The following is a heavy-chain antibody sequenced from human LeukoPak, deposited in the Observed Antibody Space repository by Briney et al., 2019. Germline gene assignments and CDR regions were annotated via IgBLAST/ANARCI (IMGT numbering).Heavy chain of an antibody. Sequence: NPSETLSLTCAVHGGSFSGYYWSWIRQPPGKGLESIGEINHSGSTNYNPSLKSRVTISVDTSKNQFSLKLSSVTAADTAVYYCARLWNYYGSGSKRNWFDPWGQGTLVTVSS. CDR3: ARLWNYYGSGSKRNWFDP. V-gene: IGHV4-34*01. J-gene: IGHJ5*02. CDR2: INHSGST. D-gene: IGHD3-10*01. CDR1: GGSFSGYY.